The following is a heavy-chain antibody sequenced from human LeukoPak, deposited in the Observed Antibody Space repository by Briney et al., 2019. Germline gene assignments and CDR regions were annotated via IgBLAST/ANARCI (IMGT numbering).Heavy chain of an antibody. D-gene: IGHD2-2*01. Sequence: ASVKVSCKASGYTFTSYDINWVRQATGQGLEGMGWMNPNSGNTGYAQKFQGRVTMTRNTSISTAYMELSSLRSEDTAVYYCARVPAAIGYYYYGMDVWGQGTTVTVSS. CDR2: MNPNSGNT. V-gene: IGHV1-8*01. J-gene: IGHJ6*02. CDR3: ARVPAAIGYYYYGMDV. CDR1: GYTFTSYD.